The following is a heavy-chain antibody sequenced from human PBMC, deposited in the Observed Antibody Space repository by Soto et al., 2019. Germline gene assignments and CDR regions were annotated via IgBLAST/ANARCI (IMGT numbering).Heavy chain of an antibody. CDR2: VYFSGST. CDR3: ARQEAVPGTPFDS. CDR1: GGSINGYY. Sequence: QERLQESGPGLVKPSETLSLTCSVSGGSINGYYWNWIRQPPGKGLEWLGNVYFSGSTHYNPSLEALLTISLDTSKKQISLKLRSVTAADTAVYYCARQEAVPGTPFDSWGQGTLVSVSS. V-gene: IGHV4-59*01. D-gene: IGHD6-19*01. J-gene: IGHJ4*02.